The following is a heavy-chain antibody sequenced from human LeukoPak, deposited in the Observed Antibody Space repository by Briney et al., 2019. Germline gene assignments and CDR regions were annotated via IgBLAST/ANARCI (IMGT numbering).Heavy chain of an antibody. Sequence: ASVKVSCKASGYTFTDYYMHWVRQAPGQGLEWMGWINPNSGGTNYAQKFQGRVTFTADESTNTAYMELSRLRSDDTAVYYCARDAQKYSSGWYVDYYYYYYMDVWGKGTTVTVSS. CDR3: ARDAQKYSSGWYVDYYYYYYMDV. V-gene: IGHV1-2*02. CDR2: INPNSGGT. D-gene: IGHD6-19*01. J-gene: IGHJ6*03. CDR1: GYTFTDYY.